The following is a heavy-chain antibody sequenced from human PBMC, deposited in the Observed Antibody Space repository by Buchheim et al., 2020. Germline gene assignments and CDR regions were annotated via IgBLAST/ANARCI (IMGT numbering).Heavy chain of an antibody. CDR1: GFTFSSYG. CDR2: ISYDGSNK. Sequence: QVQLVESGGGVVQPGRSLRLSCAASGFTFSSYGMHWVRQAPGKGLEWVAVISYDGSNKYYADSVKGRFTISRANSKNTLYLQMNSLRAEDTAVYYCAKDRGKFGRDYFDYWGQGTL. CDR3: AKDRGKFGRDYFDY. V-gene: IGHV3-30*18. D-gene: IGHD3-10*01. J-gene: IGHJ4*02.